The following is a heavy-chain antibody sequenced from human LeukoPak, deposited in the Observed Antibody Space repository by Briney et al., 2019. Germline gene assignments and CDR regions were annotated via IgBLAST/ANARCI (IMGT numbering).Heavy chain of an antibody. V-gene: IGHV4-59*01. CDR1: GGSISSYY. CDR2: IYYSGST. J-gene: IGHJ4*02. Sequence: PSETLSLTCTVSGGSISSYYWSWIRQPPGKGLEWIGYIYYSGSTNYNPSLKSRVTISVDTSKNHFSLKLSSVTAADTAVYYCARIRVEMATIGSFYYFDYWGQGTLVTVSS. CDR3: ARIRVEMATIGSFYYFDY. D-gene: IGHD5-24*01.